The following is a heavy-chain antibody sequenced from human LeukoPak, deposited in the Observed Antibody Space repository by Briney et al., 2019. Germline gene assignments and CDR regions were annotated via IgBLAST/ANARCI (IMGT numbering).Heavy chain of an antibody. CDR1: GFTFSDNY. V-gene: IGHV3-11*01. CDR3: AKPKNTMIVLDWFDP. J-gene: IGHJ5*02. CDR2: ISRSSSII. Sequence: PGGSLRLSCAASGFTFSDNYMSWIRQAPGKGLEWISYISRSSSIIYYADSVKGRFTISRDNAKNSLYLLMNSLRAEDTAVYYCAKPKNTMIVLDWFDPWGQGTLVTVSS. D-gene: IGHD3-22*01.